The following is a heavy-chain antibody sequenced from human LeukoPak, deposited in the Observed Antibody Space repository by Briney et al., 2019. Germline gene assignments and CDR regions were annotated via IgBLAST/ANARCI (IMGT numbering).Heavy chain of an antibody. J-gene: IGHJ5*02. CDR1: GFTVSSNY. Sequence: PGGSLRLSCAASGFTVSSNYMSWVRQAPVKGLEWVSVLYSGGSTYYADSVKGRFTISRDNSKNTLYLQMNSLRAEDTAVYYCARGGTSLIVPTSWGQGTLVTVSS. V-gene: IGHV3-53*01. CDR2: LYSGGST. CDR3: ARGGTSLIVPTS. D-gene: IGHD3-22*01.